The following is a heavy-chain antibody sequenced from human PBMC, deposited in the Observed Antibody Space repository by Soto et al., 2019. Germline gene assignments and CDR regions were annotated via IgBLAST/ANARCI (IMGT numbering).Heavy chain of an antibody. J-gene: IGHJ5*02. D-gene: IGHD6-13*01. CDR1: GFTFSNYW. V-gene: IGHV3-7*03. Sequence: GGSLRLSCAASGFTFSNYWMSWVRQAPGKGLEWVANIKQDGSQKYYVDSVKGRFTISRDNAKNSLYLEMNSLRAEDTAVYSCARIMNIEAAAAPYWFDPWGQGTLVTVSS. CDR2: IKQDGSQK. CDR3: ARIMNIEAAAAPYWFDP.